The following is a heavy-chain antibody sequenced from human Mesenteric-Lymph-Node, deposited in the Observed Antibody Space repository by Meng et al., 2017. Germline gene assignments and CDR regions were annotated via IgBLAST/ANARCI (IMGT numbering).Heavy chain of an antibody. D-gene: IGHD2-21*02. V-gene: IGHV3-21*01. CDR2: ISSSSSYI. Sequence: GGSLRLSCAASGFTFSSYSMNWVRQAPGKGLEWVSSISSSSSYIYYADSVKGRFTISRDNAKNSLYLQMNSLRAEDTAVYYCARDLEPFSGGDCYGFGYWGQGTLVTVSS. J-gene: IGHJ4*02. CDR1: GFTFSSYS. CDR3: ARDLEPFSGGDCYGFGY.